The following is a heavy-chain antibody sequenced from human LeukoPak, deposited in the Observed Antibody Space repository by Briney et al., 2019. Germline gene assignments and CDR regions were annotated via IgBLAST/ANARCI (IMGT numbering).Heavy chain of an antibody. CDR3: AKMEGQRLYDYCMAV. Sequence: PGGSLRLSCAASGFAFSNFAMSWVRQAPGKGLEWVSAMSGSGYYTYYVESVKGRFTISRDNSMNTLYLHMNSLRADDTAVYYCAKMEGQRLYDYCMAVWGRGTTVTVSS. D-gene: IGHD3-3*01. V-gene: IGHV3-23*01. J-gene: IGHJ6*03. CDR1: GFAFSNFA. CDR2: MSGSGYYT.